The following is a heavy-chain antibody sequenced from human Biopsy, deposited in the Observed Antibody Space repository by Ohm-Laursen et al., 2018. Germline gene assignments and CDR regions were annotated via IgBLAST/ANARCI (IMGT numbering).Heavy chain of an antibody. J-gene: IGHJ4*02. CDR3: ARGPHSGSHSCFDY. CDR1: GYTFTSYD. D-gene: IGHD1-26*01. Sequence: SVKVSCKASGYTFTSYDISWVRQAPGQGLEWMGGIIPMFSTANYAQMFQGRVTISADESTSTSYMELSSLTTEDTAIYYCARGPHSGSHSCFDYWGRGTLVTVSS. CDR2: IIPMFSTA. V-gene: IGHV1-69*13.